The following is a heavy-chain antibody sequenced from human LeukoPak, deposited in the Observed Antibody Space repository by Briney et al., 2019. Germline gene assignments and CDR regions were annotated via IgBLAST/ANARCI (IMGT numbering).Heavy chain of an antibody. CDR2: IYYSGST. J-gene: IGHJ4*02. V-gene: IGHV4-39*07. CDR3: ASPLADYGDPRFDY. CDR1: GGSISSSSYY. D-gene: IGHD4-17*01. Sequence: SETLSLTCTVSGGSISSSSYYWGWIRQPPGKGLEWIGSIYYSGSTYYNPSLKSRVTISVDTSKNQFSLKLSSVTAADTAVYYCASPLADYGDPRFDYWGQGTLVTVSS.